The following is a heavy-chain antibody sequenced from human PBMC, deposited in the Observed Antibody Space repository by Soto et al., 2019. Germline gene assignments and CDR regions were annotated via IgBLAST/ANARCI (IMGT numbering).Heavy chain of an antibody. J-gene: IGHJ6*03. D-gene: IGHD6-13*01. V-gene: IGHV3-21*01. Sequence: GGSLRLSCAASGFTFSSYSMNWVRQAPGKGLEWVSSISSSSSYIYYADSVKGRFTISRDNAKNSLYLQMNSLRAEDTAVYYCARDGSLAAVADYYYYMDVWGKGTTVTVSS. CDR1: GFTFSSYS. CDR2: ISSSSSYI. CDR3: ARDGSLAAVADYYYYMDV.